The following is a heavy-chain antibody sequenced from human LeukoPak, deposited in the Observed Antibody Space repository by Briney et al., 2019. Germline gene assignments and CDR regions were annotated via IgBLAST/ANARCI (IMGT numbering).Heavy chain of an antibody. Sequence: GGSLRLSCAASGFTFSSYGMSWVRQAPGKGLEWVSAISGSGGSTYYADSVKGRFTISRDNSKNTLYLQMNSLRAEDTAVYYCAKLHVDTAMVSAFDVWGQGTMVTVSS. CDR1: GFTFSSYG. D-gene: IGHD5-18*01. CDR2: ISGSGGST. V-gene: IGHV3-23*01. J-gene: IGHJ3*01. CDR3: AKLHVDTAMVSAFDV.